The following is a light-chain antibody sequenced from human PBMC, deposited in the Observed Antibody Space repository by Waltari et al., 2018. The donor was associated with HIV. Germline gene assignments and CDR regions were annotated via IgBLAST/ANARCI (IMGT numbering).Light chain of an antibody. V-gene: IGKV3-11*01. CDR2: GTS. CDR3: QQRTNWPLT. J-gene: IGKJ4*01. CDR1: QSVSSH. Sequence: EIVLTQSQATLSLSPGDRATHPCRASQSVSSHLGWYQQKRGQAPRLLIYGTSNRATGIPARFSGRGSGTDFTLTISSLEPEDFAVYYCQQRTNWPLTFGGGTKVEIK.